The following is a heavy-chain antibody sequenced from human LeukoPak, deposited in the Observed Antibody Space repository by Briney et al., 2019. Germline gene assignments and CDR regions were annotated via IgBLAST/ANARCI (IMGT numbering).Heavy chain of an antibody. J-gene: IGHJ4*02. Sequence: GGSLRLSCAASGFTFRNYVIHWVRQAPGKGLEWVAVTSSDLNVKLYADSVKGRFTISRDNAKNSLYLQMNSLRAEDTAVYYCARGGRKDPYSGSYYGRGTYWGQGTLVTVSS. CDR3: ARGGRKDPYSGSYYGRGTY. CDR1: GFTFRNYV. CDR2: TSSDLNVK. V-gene: IGHV3-30-3*01. D-gene: IGHD1-26*01.